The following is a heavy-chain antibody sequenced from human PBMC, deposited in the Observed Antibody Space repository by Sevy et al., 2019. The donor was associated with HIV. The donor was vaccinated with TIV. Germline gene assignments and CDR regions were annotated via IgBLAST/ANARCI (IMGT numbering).Heavy chain of an antibody. CDR3: ANVHRDYDWGGFDV. J-gene: IGHJ3*01. CDR2: MRYDGTNI. Sequence: GGSLRLSCSASGFPFSNYGMHWVRQAPGKGLEWVAFMRYDGTNIYYADSVKGRFTISRDNSENMLYLQMNSLRVEDTAVYYCANVHRDYDWGGFDVWGQGTMVTVSS. CDR1: GFPFSNYG. V-gene: IGHV3-30*02. D-gene: IGHD3-22*01.